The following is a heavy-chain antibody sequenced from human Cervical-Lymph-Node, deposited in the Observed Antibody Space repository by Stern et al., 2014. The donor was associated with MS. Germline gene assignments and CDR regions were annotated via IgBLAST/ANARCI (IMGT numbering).Heavy chain of an antibody. CDR2: INEDGSEK. Sequence: VQLVESGGGLVQPGGSLRLSCAVSGFTFSSHWMSWVRQAPGQGPEGVGNINEDGSEKYYVASMKGRFTISRDNAKNSLYLQMNSLRVEDTAVYYCAKRRATERLMDVWGQGTTVTVSS. J-gene: IGHJ6*02. CDR1: GFTFSSHW. CDR3: AKRRATERLMDV. D-gene: IGHD1-1*01. V-gene: IGHV3-7*01.